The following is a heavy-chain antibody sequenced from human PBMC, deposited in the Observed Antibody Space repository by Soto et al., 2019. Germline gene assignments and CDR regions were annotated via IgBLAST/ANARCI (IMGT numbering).Heavy chain of an antibody. CDR3: ARDRAPYNMRDENYSTGMDV. CDR2: IIPTFDSA. Sequence: SVKGSCKASGSTFRYYALSWVRQAPGQGLEWVGGIIPTFDSADCPQKFQGRASITADEATSTVYLELRSLRSDDTAMYYCARDRAPYNMRDENYSTGMDVWRLGTSVTVFS. V-gene: IGHV1-69*13. D-gene: IGHD1-20*01. CDR1: GSTFRYYA. J-gene: IGHJ6*02.